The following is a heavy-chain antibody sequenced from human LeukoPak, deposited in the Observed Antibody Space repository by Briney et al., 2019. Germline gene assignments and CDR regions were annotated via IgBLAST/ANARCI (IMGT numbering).Heavy chain of an antibody. CDR1: GFTFSNYW. CDR3: AKDGIAADPYYMDV. Sequence: GGTLRLSCAASGFTFSNYWMSWVRQAPGKGLEWVSAISGSGGSTYYADSVKGRFTISRDNSKNTLYLQMNSLRAEDTAVYYCAKDGIAADPYYMDVWGKGTTVTVSS. V-gene: IGHV3-23*01. J-gene: IGHJ6*03. D-gene: IGHD6-13*01. CDR2: ISGSGGST.